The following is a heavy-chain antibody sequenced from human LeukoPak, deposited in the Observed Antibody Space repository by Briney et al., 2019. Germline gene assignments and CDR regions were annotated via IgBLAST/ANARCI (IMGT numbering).Heavy chain of an antibody. V-gene: IGHV3-21*01. CDR2: ISSSSSYI. D-gene: IGHD3-3*01. J-gene: IGHJ4*02. CDR3: ARAPPIFGVAPDY. CDR1: GFTFSSYA. Sequence: PGRSLRLSCAASGFTFSSYAMYWVRQAPGKGLEWVSSISSSSSYIYYADSVKGRFTISRDNAKNSLYLQMNSLRAEDTAVYYCARAPPIFGVAPDYWGQGTLVTVSS.